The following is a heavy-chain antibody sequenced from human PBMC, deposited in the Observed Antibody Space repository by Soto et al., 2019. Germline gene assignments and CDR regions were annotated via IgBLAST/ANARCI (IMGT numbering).Heavy chain of an antibody. V-gene: IGHV3-33*01. CDR1: GFTFNSYG. D-gene: IGHD6-19*01. CDR2: IWYDGSAK. CDR3: GRDWLAIDD. J-gene: IGHJ4*02. Sequence: QVQLVESGGGVVQPGRSLRLSCAASGFTFNSYGMHWVRQAPGKGLEWVAVIWYDGSAKYYADSVKGRFTISRDNSKNTLFLQMDSLRAEDTAVYYCGRDWLAIDDWGQGTLVTVSS.